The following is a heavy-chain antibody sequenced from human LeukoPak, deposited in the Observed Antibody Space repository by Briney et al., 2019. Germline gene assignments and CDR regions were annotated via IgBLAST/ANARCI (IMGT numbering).Heavy chain of an antibody. CDR3: AKDIVLITPEAFDI. V-gene: IGHV3-30*02. CDR2: IRYDGSNK. CDR1: GFTFSSYG. Sequence: PGGSLRLSCAASGFTFSSYGMHWVRQAPGKGLEWVAFIRYDGSNKYYADSVKGRFTISRDSSKNTLYLQMNSLRAEDTAVYYCAKDIVLITPEAFDIWGQGTMVTVSS. D-gene: IGHD2-8*01. J-gene: IGHJ3*02.